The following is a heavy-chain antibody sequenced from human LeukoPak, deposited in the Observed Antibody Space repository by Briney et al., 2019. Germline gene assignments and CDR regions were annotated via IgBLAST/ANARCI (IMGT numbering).Heavy chain of an antibody. V-gene: IGHV4-59*12. CDR1: GGSINSYY. CDR2: IYYSGST. Sequence: SETLSLICTVSGGSINSYYWSWIRQPPGKGLGRIGYIYYSGSTNYNPSLKSRVTISVDTSKNQFSLKLSSVTAADTAVYYCARPLLWFGELYIDYWGQGTLVTVSS. J-gene: IGHJ4*02. D-gene: IGHD3-10*01. CDR3: ARPLLWFGELYIDY.